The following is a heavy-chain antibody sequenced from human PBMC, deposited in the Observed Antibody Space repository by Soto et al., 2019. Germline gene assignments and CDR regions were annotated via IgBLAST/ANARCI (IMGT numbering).Heavy chain of an antibody. D-gene: IGHD6-13*01. V-gene: IGHV4-30-2*01. Sequence: LCSTGGVSGDSISSLCYSWDWIRQAPGRGLEWIGYVYPSGATYYNPSFRGRLTLSIDRSKNQFSLKLTSVTAADTAVYYCARGNGSKVLDHWGQGTRVTVYS. J-gene: IGHJ4*02. CDR2: VYPSGAT. CDR3: ARGNGSKVLDH. CDR1: GDSISSLCYS.